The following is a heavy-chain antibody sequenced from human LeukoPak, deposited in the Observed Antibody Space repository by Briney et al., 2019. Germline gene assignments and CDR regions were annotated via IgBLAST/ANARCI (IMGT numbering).Heavy chain of an antibody. CDR1: GFTFSDYY. Sequence: GGSLRLSCAASGFTFSDYYMSWIRQAPGKGLEWVSYISKTGGTTFYGDSVKGRFTISRDNAKNSLDLQMNSLRAEDTAVYYCASYDSSGTYWGQGTLVTVSS. D-gene: IGHD3-22*01. V-gene: IGHV3-11*01. J-gene: IGHJ4*02. CDR3: ASYDSSGTY. CDR2: ISKTGGTT.